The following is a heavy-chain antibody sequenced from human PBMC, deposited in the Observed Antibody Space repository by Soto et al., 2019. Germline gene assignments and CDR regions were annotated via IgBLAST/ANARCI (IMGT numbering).Heavy chain of an antibody. Sequence: GGSLRLSCAATGFTFNNYAMNWVRQAPGKGLEWVSGISGSGGTTYYADSVKGRFTISRDNSRNTLYLQMISLRAGDTAVYYCAKGDRSYCGADCHSVLWGQGFLVTVPS. V-gene: IGHV3-23*01. CDR3: AKGDRSYCGADCHSVL. J-gene: IGHJ4*02. CDR2: ISGSGGTT. D-gene: IGHD2-21*02. CDR1: GFTFNNYA.